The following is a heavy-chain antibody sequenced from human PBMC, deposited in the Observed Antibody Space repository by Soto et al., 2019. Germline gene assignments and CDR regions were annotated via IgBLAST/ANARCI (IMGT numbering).Heavy chain of an antibody. Sequence: EVQLVESGGGLVRPGGSLRLSCAASGFTFSDYSMNWVRQAPGKGLEWVSFITSSSSYIYYADSVKGRFTISRDNAKNSLYLETSSLRDDDTAVYFCARDSPGYNSAWDEAYYMDVGGKGTTVTVS. D-gene: IGHD6-19*01. CDR1: GFTFSDYS. CDR2: ITSSSSYI. V-gene: IGHV3-21*01. J-gene: IGHJ6*03. CDR3: ARDSPGYNSAWDEAYYMDV.